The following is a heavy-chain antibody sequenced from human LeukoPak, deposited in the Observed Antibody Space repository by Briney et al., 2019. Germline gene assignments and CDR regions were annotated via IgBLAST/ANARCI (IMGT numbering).Heavy chain of an antibody. CDR3: ATSAYGSGSYYTYYYYGMDV. CDR1: GGTFSSYA. Sequence: SVKVSCKASGGTFSSYAISWVRQAPGQGLEWMGGIIPIFGTANYAQKFQGRVTITADESTSTAYMELGSLRSEDTAVYYCATSAYGSGSYYTYYYYGMDVWGQGTTVTVSS. V-gene: IGHV1-69*01. CDR2: IIPIFGTA. J-gene: IGHJ6*02. D-gene: IGHD3-10*01.